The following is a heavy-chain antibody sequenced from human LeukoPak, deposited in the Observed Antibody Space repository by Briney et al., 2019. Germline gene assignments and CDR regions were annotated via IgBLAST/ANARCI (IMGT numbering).Heavy chain of an antibody. CDR3: AKSPYCSSTSCSKGDYYMDV. V-gene: IGHV3-23*01. D-gene: IGHD2-2*01. CDR2: ITDSGSRT. CDR1: GFTFSTYA. Sequence: GGSLRLSCAASGFTFSTYAMAWVRQAPGKGLEWVAGITDSGSRTYNSVKGRFTISRDNSKNTLYLQMNSLRAEDTAVYYCAKSPYCSSTSCSKGDYYMDVWGKGTTVTVSS. J-gene: IGHJ6*03.